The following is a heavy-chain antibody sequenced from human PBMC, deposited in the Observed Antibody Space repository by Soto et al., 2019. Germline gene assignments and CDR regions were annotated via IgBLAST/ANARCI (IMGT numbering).Heavy chain of an antibody. Sequence: EVQLVESGGGLVQPGGSLRLSCAASGFTFTTYAMNWVRQAPGKGLEWVSTISDSGGSTYYADSVKGRFTISRDNSKNTLYLQMNSLRAEDTAVYYCAKGWGGGYFDYWGQGTLVTVSS. D-gene: IGHD3-16*01. V-gene: IGHV3-23*04. J-gene: IGHJ4*02. CDR3: AKGWGGGYFDY. CDR2: ISDSGGST. CDR1: GFTFTTYA.